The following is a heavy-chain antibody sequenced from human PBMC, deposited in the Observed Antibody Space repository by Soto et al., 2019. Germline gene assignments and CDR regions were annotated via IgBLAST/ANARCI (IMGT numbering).Heavy chain of an antibody. D-gene: IGHD3-22*01. Sequence: GGSLRLSCAASGFTVSSNYMSWVRQAPGKGLEWVSVIYSGGSTYYADSVKGRFTISRHNSKNTLYLQMNSLRAEDTAVYYCARSPLYYDSSGYYFDYWGQGTLVTVSS. J-gene: IGHJ4*02. CDR2: IYSGGST. CDR1: GFTVSSNY. CDR3: ARSPLYYDSSGYYFDY. V-gene: IGHV3-53*04.